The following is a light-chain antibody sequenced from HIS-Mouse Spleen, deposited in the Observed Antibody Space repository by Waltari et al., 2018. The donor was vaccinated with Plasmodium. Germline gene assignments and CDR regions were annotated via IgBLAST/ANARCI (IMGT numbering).Light chain of an antibody. V-gene: IGLV2-14*01. CDR3: SSYTSSSTLDV. Sequence: QSALTQPASVSGSPVQSITISCTGTSSAVGGYNYVSWYQQHPGKAPKLMIYEVSNRPSGVSNRFSGSKSGNTASLTISGLQAEDEADYYCSSYTSSSTLDVFGTGTKVTVL. CDR2: EVS. CDR1: SSAVGGYNY. J-gene: IGLJ1*01.